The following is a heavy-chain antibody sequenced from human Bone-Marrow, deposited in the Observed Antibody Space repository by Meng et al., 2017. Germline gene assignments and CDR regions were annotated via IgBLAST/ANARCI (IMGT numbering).Heavy chain of an antibody. Sequence: GGSLRLSCAASGFTFSSYAMHWVRQAPGKGLEWVAVISYDGSNKYYADSVKGRFTISRDNSKNTLYLQMNSLRAEDTAVYYCAVGRGDDHIAVAARFQHWGQGTLVTVSS. J-gene: IGHJ1*01. D-gene: IGHD6-19*01. CDR2: ISYDGSNK. CDR3: AVGRGDDHIAVAARFQH. CDR1: GFTFSSYA. V-gene: IGHV3-30*07.